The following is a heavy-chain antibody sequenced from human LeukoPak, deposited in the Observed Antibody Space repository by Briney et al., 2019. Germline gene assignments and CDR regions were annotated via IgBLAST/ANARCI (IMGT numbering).Heavy chain of an antibody. CDR2: ISSSGSTI. Sequence: GGSLRLSCAASGFTVSSNYMNWVRQAPGKGLEWVSYISSSGSTIYYADSVKGRFTISRENAKNSLYLQMNSLRAGDTAVYYCARAAYSSTWYSRYFDLWGRGTLVTVSS. D-gene: IGHD6-13*01. V-gene: IGHV3-48*01. CDR1: GFTVSSNY. J-gene: IGHJ2*01. CDR3: ARAAYSSTWYSRYFDL.